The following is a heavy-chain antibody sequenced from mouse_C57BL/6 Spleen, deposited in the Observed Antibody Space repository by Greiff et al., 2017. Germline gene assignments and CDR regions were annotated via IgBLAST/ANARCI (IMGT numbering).Heavy chain of an antibody. CDR3: AKHTPPYYGSPGYAMDY. CDR1: GFSLTSYG. CDR2: IWGGGST. Sequence: QVHVKQSGPGLVAPSQSLSITCTVSGFSLTSYGVDWVRQPPGKGLEWLGVIWGGGSTNYNSALMSRLSISKDNSKSQVFLKMNSLQTDDTAMYYCAKHTPPYYGSPGYAMDYWGQGTSVTVSS. V-gene: IGHV2-9*01. J-gene: IGHJ4*01. D-gene: IGHD1-1*01.